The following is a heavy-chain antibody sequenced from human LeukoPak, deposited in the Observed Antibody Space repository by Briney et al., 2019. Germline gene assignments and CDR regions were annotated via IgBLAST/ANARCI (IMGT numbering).Heavy chain of an antibody. CDR1: GFTFSRYY. D-gene: IGHD3-16*01. CDR2: IKEDGSDR. J-gene: IGHJ4*02. Sequence: RGGSLRLSCVASGFTFSRYYMSWVRQAPGKGLEWVASIKEDGSDRYYVDSVRGRFTISRDNSKNTLYLQMNSLRAEDTAVYYCARDLGGVSFDYWGQGTLVTVSS. V-gene: IGHV3-7*01. CDR3: ARDLGGVSFDY.